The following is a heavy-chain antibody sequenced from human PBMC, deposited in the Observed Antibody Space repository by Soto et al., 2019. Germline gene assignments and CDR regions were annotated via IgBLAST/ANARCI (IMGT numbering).Heavy chain of an antibody. CDR1: GXTFDXYX. CDR2: ISWNSGSI. CDR3: AKNLDY. Sequence: EVQLVESGGGLVQPGRSLRLSCAAXGXTFDXYXXXXXXQAPGKGLEWVSGISWNSGSIGYADSVKGRFTISRDNAKNSLYLQMNSLRAEDTALYYCAKNLDYWGQGTLVTVSS. J-gene: IGHJ4*02. V-gene: IGHV3-9*01.